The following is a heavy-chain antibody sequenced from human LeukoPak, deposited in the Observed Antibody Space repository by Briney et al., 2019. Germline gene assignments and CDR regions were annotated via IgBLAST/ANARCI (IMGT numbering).Heavy chain of an antibody. CDR1: GFTFSNYS. CDR3: AKDSDRDSSGYFCLDY. J-gene: IGHJ4*02. CDR2: ISSSSSTI. V-gene: IGHV3-48*01. D-gene: IGHD3-22*01. Sequence: GGSLRLSCAASGFTFSNYSMNWVRQAPGKGLEWVSYISSSSSTIYYADSVKGRFTISRDNAKNSLYLQMNSLRAEDTALYYCAKDSDRDSSGYFCLDYWGQGTLVTVSS.